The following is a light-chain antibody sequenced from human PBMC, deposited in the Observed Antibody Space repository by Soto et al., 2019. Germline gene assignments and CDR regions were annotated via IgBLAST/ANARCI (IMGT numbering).Light chain of an antibody. CDR3: QQYGNSPRT. CDR1: QSVNSNF. J-gene: IGKJ1*01. Sequence: EIVLTQSPGTLSLSPGERATLSCRASQSVNSNFLAWYQQKPGQAPRLLISGASNRATGIPDRFSGSGSGTDFTLTISRLEPEDFAVYYCQQYGNSPRTVGQGTKVELK. V-gene: IGKV3-20*01. CDR2: GAS.